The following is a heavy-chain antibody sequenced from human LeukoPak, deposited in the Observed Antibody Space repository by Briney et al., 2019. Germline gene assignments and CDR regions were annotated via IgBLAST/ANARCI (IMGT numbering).Heavy chain of an antibody. J-gene: IGHJ4*02. V-gene: IGHV3-20*04. CDR1: GFAFDDYA. CDR3: ARGRFSRITMIVIES. D-gene: IGHD3-22*01. Sequence: GSLRLSCAASGFAFDDYAMTWVRQAAGKGLEWVSGINWNGDNTVYADSVKGRFTVSRDNAKNSLYLQMDSLRAEDTAFYYCARGRFSRITMIVIESWGQGTLVTVSS. CDR2: INWNGDNT.